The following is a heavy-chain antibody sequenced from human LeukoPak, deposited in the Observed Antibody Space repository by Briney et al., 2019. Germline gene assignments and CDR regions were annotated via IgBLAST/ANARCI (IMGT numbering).Heavy chain of an antibody. Sequence: PGGSLRLSCAASGFTFSSYGMHWVRQAPGKGLEWVAFIRYDGSNKYYADSVKGRFTTSRDNSKNTLYLQMNSLRAEDTAVYYCAKDSSRYCSSTSCPFYFQHWGQGTLVTVSS. J-gene: IGHJ1*01. CDR2: IRYDGSNK. CDR3: AKDSSRYCSSTSCPFYFQH. CDR1: GFTFSSYG. V-gene: IGHV3-30*02. D-gene: IGHD2-2*01.